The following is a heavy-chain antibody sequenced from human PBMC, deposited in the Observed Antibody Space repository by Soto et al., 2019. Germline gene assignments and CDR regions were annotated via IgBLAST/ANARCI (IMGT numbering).Heavy chain of an antibody. CDR3: ARRALRRYFDY. CDR2: IYYSGST. Sequence: PSETLSLTCTVSGGSISSSSYYWGWIRQPPGKGLEWIGSIYYSGSTYYNPSLKSRVTISVDTSKNQFSLKLSSVTAADTAVYYCARRALRRYFDYWGQGTLVTVSS. J-gene: IGHJ4*02. D-gene: IGHD5-12*01. CDR1: GGSISSSSYY. V-gene: IGHV4-39*01.